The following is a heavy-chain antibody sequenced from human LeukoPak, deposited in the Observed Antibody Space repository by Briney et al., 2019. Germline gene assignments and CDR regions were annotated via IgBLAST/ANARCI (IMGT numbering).Heavy chain of an antibody. V-gene: IGHV4-59*12. Sequence: SETLSLTCTVAGGSISGFVWSWIRQPPGEGLDYIGFIYDTGTPTNYNPSFKSRVTLSIDTSNNQFSLKLTSVTAADTALYSCARAPAGCGGTCPFDYWGQGTLVTVSS. CDR1: GGSISGFV. CDR2: IYDTGTPT. J-gene: IGHJ4*02. CDR3: ARAPAGCGGTCPFDY. D-gene: IGHD2-15*01.